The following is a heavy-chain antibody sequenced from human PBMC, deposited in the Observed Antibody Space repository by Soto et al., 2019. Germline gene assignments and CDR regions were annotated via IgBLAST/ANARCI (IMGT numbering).Heavy chain of an antibody. CDR2: IYHSGSI. Sequence: PSETLSLTCDVSGVSIVSSSWWSWVRQSPGQGLEWVGEIYHSGSINYNPSLKSRVTISVDTSKNQFSLKLSSVTAADTAVYYCARNGIVGAAAPYWGQGTLVTVSS. CDR3: ARNGIVGAAAPY. V-gene: IGHV4-4*02. D-gene: IGHD6-13*01. CDR1: GVSIVSSSW. J-gene: IGHJ4*02.